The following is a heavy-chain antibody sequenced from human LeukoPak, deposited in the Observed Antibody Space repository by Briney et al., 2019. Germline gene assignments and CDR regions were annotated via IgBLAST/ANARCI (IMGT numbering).Heavy chain of an antibody. Sequence: SVKVSCKASGYTFTSYGISWVRQAPGQGLEWMGGIIPIFGTANYAQKFQGRVTITADESTSTAYMELSSLRSEDTAVYYCAIHYYGSGSPLYYMDVWGKGTTVTISS. CDR3: AIHYYGSGSPLYYMDV. CDR2: IIPIFGTA. CDR1: GYTFTSYG. V-gene: IGHV1-69*13. D-gene: IGHD3-10*01. J-gene: IGHJ6*03.